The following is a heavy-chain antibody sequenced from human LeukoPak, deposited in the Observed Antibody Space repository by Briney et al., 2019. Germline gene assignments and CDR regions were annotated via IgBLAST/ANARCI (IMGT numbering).Heavy chain of an antibody. CDR1: GFTFSDYY. J-gene: IGHJ4*02. Sequence: GGSLRLSCAASGFTFSDYYMSWIRQAPGKGLEWVSAISGSGGSTYYADSVKGRFTISRDNSKNTLDLQMNSLRVEDTAVYFCAKDKDTPATAQPQRGYFESWGQGTLVTVSS. D-gene: IGHD2-15*01. CDR3: AKDKDTPATAQPQRGYFES. V-gene: IGHV3-23*01. CDR2: ISGSGGST.